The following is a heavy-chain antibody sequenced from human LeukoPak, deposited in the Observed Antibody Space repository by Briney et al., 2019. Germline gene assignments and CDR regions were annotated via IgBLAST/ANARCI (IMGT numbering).Heavy chain of an antibody. D-gene: IGHD3-16*01. CDR2: IYYSGST. J-gene: IGHJ4*02. CDR1: GGSISSYY. Sequence: SETLSLTCTVSGGSISSYYWSWIRQPPGKGLEWIGYIYYSGSTNYNPSLKSRVTISVDTSKNQFSLKLSSVTAADTAVYYCARRRAGGLFDYWGQGTLVTVSS. V-gene: IGHV4-59*08. CDR3: ARRRAGGLFDY.